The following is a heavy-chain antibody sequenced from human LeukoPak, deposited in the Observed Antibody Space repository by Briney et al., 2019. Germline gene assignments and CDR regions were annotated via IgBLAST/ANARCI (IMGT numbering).Heavy chain of an antibody. CDR3: AKDDYGDYQVLDY. CDR1: GFSLDVYA. D-gene: IGHD4-17*01. CDR2: IFGEGGGT. J-gene: IGHJ4*02. V-gene: IGHV3-43*02. Sequence: GGSLRLSCAAPGFSLDVYAMHWVRQAPEKSLEWVSLIFGEGGGTYYADSVKGRVTISRDNSKNSLYLQMNSLRTEDTALYYCAKDDYGDYQVLDYWGQGTLVTVSP.